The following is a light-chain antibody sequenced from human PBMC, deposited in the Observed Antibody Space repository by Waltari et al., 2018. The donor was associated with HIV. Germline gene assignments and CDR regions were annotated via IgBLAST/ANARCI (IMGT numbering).Light chain of an antibody. J-gene: IGKJ2*01. CDR1: QSVSDN. V-gene: IGKV3-15*01. Sequence: EIVMTQSPATLSVSPGERVPLSCRASQSVSDNLAWYQQKPGQAPRLLIYGASTRATGIPARFSGSGSGTEFTLTISSLQSEDFAVYYCQQYNDWPPLYTFGQGTRWRSN. CDR3: QQYNDWPPLYT. CDR2: GAS.